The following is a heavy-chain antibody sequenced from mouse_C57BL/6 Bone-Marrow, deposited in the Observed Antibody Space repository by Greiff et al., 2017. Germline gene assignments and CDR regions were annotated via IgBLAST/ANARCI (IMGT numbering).Heavy chain of an antibody. CDR2: LYPGSGSI. CDR3: ARHDGVLSFAY. Sequence: QVQLKQSGAELVKPGASVKLSCKASGYTFTEYTIHWVKQRSGPGLEWIGWLYPGSGSIKYNEKFKDKATLTADKSSSTVYIGLSRMTSEDSAVYFCARHDGVLSFAYWGQGTLVTVSA. V-gene: IGHV1-62-2*01. D-gene: IGHD2-3*01. CDR1: GYTFTEYT. J-gene: IGHJ3*01.